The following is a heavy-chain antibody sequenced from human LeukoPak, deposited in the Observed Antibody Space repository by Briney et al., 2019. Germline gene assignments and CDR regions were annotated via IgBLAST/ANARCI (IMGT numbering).Heavy chain of an antibody. CDR1: GGSFSGYY. CDR2: INHSGST. V-gene: IGHV4-34*01. CDR3: ARKGVYYYYYYMDV. D-gene: IGHD3-10*01. Sequence: SETLSLTCAVYGGSFSGYYWSWIRQPPGKGLEWIGEINHSGSTNYNPSLKSRVTISVDTSKNQFSLKLSSVTAADTAVYYCARKGVYYYYYYMDVWGKGTTATVSS. J-gene: IGHJ6*03.